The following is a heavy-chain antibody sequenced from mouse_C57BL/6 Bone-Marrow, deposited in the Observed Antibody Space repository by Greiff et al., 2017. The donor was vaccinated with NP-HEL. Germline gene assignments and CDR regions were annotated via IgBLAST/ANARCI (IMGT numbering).Heavy chain of an antibody. CDR2: INPNNGGT. CDR1: GYTFTDYY. CDR3: ARREGNSDYYAMDY. D-gene: IGHD2-1*01. V-gene: IGHV1-26*01. Sequence: VQLKQSGPELVKPGASVKISCKASGYTFTDYYMNWVKQSHGKSLEWIGDINPNNGGTSYNQKFKGKATLTVDKSSSTAYMELRSLTSEDSAVYYCARREGNSDYYAMDYWGQGTSVTVSS. J-gene: IGHJ4*01.